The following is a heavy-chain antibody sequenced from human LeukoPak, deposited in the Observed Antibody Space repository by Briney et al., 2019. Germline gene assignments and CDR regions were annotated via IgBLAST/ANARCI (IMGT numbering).Heavy chain of an antibody. CDR1: GGSISSGDYY. CDR2: IYYSGST. V-gene: IGHV4-30-4*01. Sequence: PSQTLSLTCTVSGGSISSGDYYWSWIRQPPGKGLEWIGYIYYSGSTYYNPSLKSRVTISVDTSKNQFSLKLSSVTAADTAVYYCARSLNYYDSSGYYTDWGQGTLVTVSS. D-gene: IGHD3-22*01. J-gene: IGHJ4*02. CDR3: ARSLNYYDSSGYYTD.